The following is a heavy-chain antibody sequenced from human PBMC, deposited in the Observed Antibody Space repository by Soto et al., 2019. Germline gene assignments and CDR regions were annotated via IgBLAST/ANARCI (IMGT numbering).Heavy chain of an antibody. CDR1: GGSFSGYY. D-gene: IGHD2-15*01. V-gene: IGHV4-34*01. CDR2: INHSGST. Sequence: SETLSLTCAVDGGSFSGYYWSWIRQPPGKGLEWIGEINHSGSTNYNPSLKSRVTISVDTSKNQFSLKLSSVTAADTAVYYCARGRDIVVVVAGGDFDYWGQGTLVTVCS. J-gene: IGHJ4*02. CDR3: ARGRDIVVVVAGGDFDY.